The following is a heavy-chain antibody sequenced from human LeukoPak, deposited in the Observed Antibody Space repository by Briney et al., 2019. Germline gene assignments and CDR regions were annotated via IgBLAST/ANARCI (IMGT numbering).Heavy chain of an antibody. CDR1: GFTFSSYG. J-gene: IGHJ3*02. Sequence: GGSLRLSCAASGFTFSSYGMHWVRQAPGKGLEWVAVISYDGSNKYYADSVKGRFTISRDNSKNTLYLQMNSLRAEDTAVYYCARPATEIYGSDAFDIWGQGTMVTVSS. V-gene: IGHV3-30*19. CDR2: ISYDGSNK. CDR3: ARPATEIYGSDAFDI. D-gene: IGHD4-17*01.